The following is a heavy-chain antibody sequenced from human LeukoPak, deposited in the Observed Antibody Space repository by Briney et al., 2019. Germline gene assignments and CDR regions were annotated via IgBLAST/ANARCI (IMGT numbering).Heavy chain of an antibody. D-gene: IGHD3-22*01. CDR2: ISGSGGST. CDR3: AKSLYYYDSSGYSP. J-gene: IGHJ5*02. Sequence: GGSLRLSCAASRFTFSSYAMSWVRQAPGKGLEWVSAISGSGGSTYYADSVKGRFTISRDNSKNTLYLQMNSLRAEDAAVYYCAKSLYYYDSSGYSPWGQGTLVTVSS. CDR1: RFTFSSYA. V-gene: IGHV3-23*01.